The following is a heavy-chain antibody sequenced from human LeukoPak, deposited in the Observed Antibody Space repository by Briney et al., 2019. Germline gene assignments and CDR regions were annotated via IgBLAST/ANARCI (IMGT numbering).Heavy chain of an antibody. CDR3: ARSRTYYDFWPRVWFDP. D-gene: IGHD3-3*01. CDR2: IYYSGST. Sequence: SQTLSLTCTVSGGSISSGGYYWSWIRQHPGKGLEWIGYIYYSGSTYYNPSLKSRVTISVATSKNQFSRKLSSVTAAGTAVYYCARSRTYYDFWPRVWFDPWGQGTLVTVSS. J-gene: IGHJ5*02. V-gene: IGHV4-31*03. CDR1: GGSISSGGYY.